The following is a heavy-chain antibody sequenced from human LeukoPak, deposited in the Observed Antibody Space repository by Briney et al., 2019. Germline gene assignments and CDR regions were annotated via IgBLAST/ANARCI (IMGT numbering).Heavy chain of an antibody. Sequence: GGSLRLSCADSGFTFSNAWMSWVRQAPEKGLEWVGRIKSKTDGGTTDYAAPVRGRFTISRDDSKNTLYLQMNSLKTEDTAVYYCAKDIQLSTWGLGTMVTVSS. CDR2: IKSKTDGGTT. V-gene: IGHV3-15*01. CDR3: AKDIQLST. D-gene: IGHD5-24*01. CDR1: GFTFSNAW. J-gene: IGHJ3*01.